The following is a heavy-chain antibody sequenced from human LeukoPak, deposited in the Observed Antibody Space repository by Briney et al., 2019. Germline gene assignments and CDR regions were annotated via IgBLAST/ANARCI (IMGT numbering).Heavy chain of an antibody. V-gene: IGHV3-33*01. CDR1: GFTFSSHG. J-gene: IGHJ4*02. D-gene: IGHD6-13*01. CDR2: IWYDGSNK. Sequence: GGSLRLSCAASGFTFSSHGMHWVRQAPGKGLEWVAVIWYDGSNKYYADSVKGRLTISRDNSKNTLYLQMNSLRAEDTAVYYCARDIYRAAAGPSYYWGQGTLVTVSS. CDR3: ARDIYRAAAGPSYY.